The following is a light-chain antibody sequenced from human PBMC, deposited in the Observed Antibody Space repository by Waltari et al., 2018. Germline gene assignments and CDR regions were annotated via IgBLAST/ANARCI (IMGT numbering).Light chain of an antibody. J-gene: IGKJ4*01. CDR2: GTS. CDR1: QSVTSIS. CDR3: QQYDGLVLT. V-gene: IGKV3-20*01. Sequence: EIVLTQSPGTLSLSPGARATLSCRASQSVTSISFSWYQHKPGQAPRPLIYGTSNRATGIPDRFSGSGFGTDFTLTISRLEPEDFAVYYCQQYDGLVLTFGGGTKVEI.